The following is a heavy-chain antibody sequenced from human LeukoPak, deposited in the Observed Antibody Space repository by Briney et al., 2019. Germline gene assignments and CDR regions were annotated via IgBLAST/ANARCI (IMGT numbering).Heavy chain of an antibody. V-gene: IGHV3-7*01. Sequence: GGSLRLSCAASGFTFSSYWMSWVRQAPGKGPEWVANIKQDGSEKYYVDSVKGRFTISRDNAKNSLYLQMNSLRDEDTAVYYCARNLVYCSGGSCYYHVGVDYWGQGTLVTVSS. J-gene: IGHJ4*02. CDR1: GFTFSSYW. CDR3: ARNLVYCSGGSCYYHVGVDY. D-gene: IGHD2-15*01. CDR2: IKQDGSEK.